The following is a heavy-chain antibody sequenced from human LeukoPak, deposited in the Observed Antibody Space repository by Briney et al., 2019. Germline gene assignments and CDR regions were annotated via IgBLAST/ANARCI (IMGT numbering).Heavy chain of an antibody. CDR1: GFTFSSYA. D-gene: IGHD3-22*01. J-gene: IGHJ4*02. CDR3: ATDLTMIVVVITGYFDS. V-gene: IGHV3-23*01. Sequence: GGSLRLSCAASGFTFSSYAMSWVRQAPGKGLEWVSGISGSGGSTYYADSVKGRFTISRDNAKNTLYLQMNSLRAEDTAVYYCATDLTMIVVVITGYFDSWGQGTLLTVSP. CDR2: ISGSGGST.